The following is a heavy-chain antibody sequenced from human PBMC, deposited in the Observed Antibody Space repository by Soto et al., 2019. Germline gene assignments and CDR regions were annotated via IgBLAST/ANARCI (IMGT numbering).Heavy chain of an antibody. D-gene: IGHD2-15*01. CDR3: AREGGGYCSGGSCQVDY. V-gene: IGHV4-39*02. CDR1: GGSISSSSYY. J-gene: IGHJ4*02. CDR2: IYYRGNT. Sequence: QLQLQESGPGLVKPSETLSLTCTVSGGSISSSSYYWGWIRQPPGKGLEWIGSIYYRGNTYYNPSLKSRVTISVGTSKYQSSLKLSSVTAADTAVYYCAREGGGYCSGGSCQVDYWGQGTLVTVSS.